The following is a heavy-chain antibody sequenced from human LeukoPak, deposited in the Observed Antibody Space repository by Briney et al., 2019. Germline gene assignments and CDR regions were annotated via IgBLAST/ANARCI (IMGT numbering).Heavy chain of an antibody. CDR3: ARVGYDILTGQLDY. V-gene: IGHV3-30-3*01. CDR1: GFTFSSYA. J-gene: IGHJ4*02. CDR2: ISYDGTK. D-gene: IGHD3-9*01. Sequence: PGGSLRLSCAASGFTFSSYAMHWVRQAPGKGLEWVAFISYDGTKYYADSVKGRFTISRDNAKNSLYLQMNSLRAEDTAMYYCARVGYDILTGQLDYWGQGTLVTVSS.